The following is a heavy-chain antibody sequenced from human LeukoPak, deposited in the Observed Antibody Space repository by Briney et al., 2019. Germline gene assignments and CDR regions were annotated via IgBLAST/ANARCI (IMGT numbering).Heavy chain of an antibody. J-gene: IGHJ4*02. V-gene: IGHV3-7*04. D-gene: IGHD6-19*01. CDR3: ARAQQWHQFDY. Sequence: PGGSLRLSCAASGFTFSNYWMSWVRQAPGKGLEWVANIKQDGSEKYYVDSVKGRFTISRDNAKNSLYLQMNSLRAEDTAVYYCARAQQWHQFDYWGQGTLVTVSS. CDR1: GFTFSNYW. CDR2: IKQDGSEK.